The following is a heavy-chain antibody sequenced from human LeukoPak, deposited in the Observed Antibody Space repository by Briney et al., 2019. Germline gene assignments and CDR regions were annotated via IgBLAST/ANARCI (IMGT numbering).Heavy chain of an antibody. CDR1: GGSISSYH. V-gene: IGHV4-4*09. J-gene: IGHJ4*02. Sequence: SETLSLTCTVSGGSISSYHWSWVRQPPGKGLEWIGYILTSGSTNYNPSLKSRLTISVDTSKNQFTLKLSSVTAADTAVYYCARLRVSRSYLYYFDYWGQGTLVTVSS. D-gene: IGHD1-26*01. CDR3: ARLRVSRSYLYYFDY. CDR2: ILTSGST.